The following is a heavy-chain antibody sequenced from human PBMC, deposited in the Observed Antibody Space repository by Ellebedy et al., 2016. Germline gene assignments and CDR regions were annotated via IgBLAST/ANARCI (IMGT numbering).Heavy chain of an antibody. CDR3: ASSALGAFDI. V-gene: IGHV4-59*12. D-gene: IGHD1-26*01. CDR1: GGSISSYY. J-gene: IGHJ3*02. Sequence: SETLSLXXTVSGGSISSYYWSWIRQPPGKGLEWIGYIYYSGSTNYNPSLKSRATISVDKSKNQFSLKLSSVTAADTAVYYCASSALGAFDIWGQGTVVTVSS. CDR2: IYYSGST.